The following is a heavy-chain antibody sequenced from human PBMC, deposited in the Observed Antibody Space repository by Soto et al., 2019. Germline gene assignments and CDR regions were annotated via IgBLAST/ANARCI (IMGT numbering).Heavy chain of an antibody. D-gene: IGHD3-22*01. J-gene: IGHJ6*02. Sequence: ASVKVSCKASGGTFSSYAISWVRQAPGQGLEWMGGIIPIFGTANYAQKFQGRVTITADESTSKAYMELSSLRSEDTAVYYCARSLYDSSGYPLAPRYYYYGMDVWGQGTTVTVSS. V-gene: IGHV1-69*13. CDR1: GGTFSSYA. CDR3: ARSLYDSSGYPLAPRYYYYGMDV. CDR2: IIPIFGTA.